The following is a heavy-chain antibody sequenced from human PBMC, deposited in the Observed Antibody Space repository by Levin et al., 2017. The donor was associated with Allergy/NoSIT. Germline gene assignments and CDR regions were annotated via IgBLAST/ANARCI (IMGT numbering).Heavy chain of an antibody. V-gene: IGHV3-49*03. CDR1: RFTVGDFA. CDR3: SRASHYDILTGPYHFDY. CDR2: IRSKAFGGTT. Sequence: GGSLRLSCIASRFTVGDFAMTWFRQAPGKGLEWVGFIRSKAFGGTTEYAASVKGRFTISRDDSKSIAYLQMNSLKTEDTAVYYCSRASHYDILTGPYHFDYWGQGTLVTVSS. J-gene: IGHJ4*02. D-gene: IGHD3-9*01.